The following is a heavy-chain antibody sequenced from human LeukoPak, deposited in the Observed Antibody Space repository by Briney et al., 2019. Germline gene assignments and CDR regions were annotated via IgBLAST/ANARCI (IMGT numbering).Heavy chain of an antibody. D-gene: IGHD2-15*01. J-gene: IGHJ5*02. CDR1: GYTFTNYG. Sequence: ASVKVSCKASGYTFTNYGISWVRPAPGQGLEWMAWIGTYNHDTNYAQKFRGRVTLTTDTSTSTAYMELRSLGSDDKAVYYCVRDYFCSGGTCDDCFDPWGQGTLVTVSS. V-gene: IGHV1-18*01. CDR2: IGTYNHDT. CDR3: VRDYFCSGGTCDDCFDP.